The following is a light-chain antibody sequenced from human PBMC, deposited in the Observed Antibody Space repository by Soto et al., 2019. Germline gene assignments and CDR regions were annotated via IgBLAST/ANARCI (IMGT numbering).Light chain of an antibody. CDR3: SSFTSSNTYV. J-gene: IGLJ1*01. V-gene: IGLV2-18*02. CDR1: SSDIGAYNR. Sequence: QSVLTEPPSVSGSPGQSVAISCTGTSSDIGAYNRVSWYQQPPRTAPKLMIYDVNNRPSGVPDRFSGSRSGNTASLTISGLQADDEADYYCSSFTSSNTYVFGTGTKVTVL. CDR2: DVN.